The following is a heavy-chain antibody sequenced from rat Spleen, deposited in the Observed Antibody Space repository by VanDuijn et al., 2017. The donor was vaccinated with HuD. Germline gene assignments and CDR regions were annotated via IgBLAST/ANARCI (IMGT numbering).Heavy chain of an antibody. V-gene: IGHV5-29*01. CDR1: GFTFSNYG. Sequence: EVQLVESGGGLVQPGRSLKLSCAASGFTFSNYGMAWVRQAPTKGLEWVATIKYDGSSTYHRDSVKGRFTISRDNAKSTLYLQMDSLRSEDTATYYCASPSGDVNYWGQGVMVTVSS. CDR2: IKYDGSST. J-gene: IGHJ2*01. CDR3: ASPSGDVNY. D-gene: IGHD1-1*01.